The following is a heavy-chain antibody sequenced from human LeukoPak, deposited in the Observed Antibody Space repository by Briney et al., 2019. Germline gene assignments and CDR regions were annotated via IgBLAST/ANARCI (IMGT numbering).Heavy chain of an antibody. D-gene: IGHD3-22*01. CDR1: APSITNYY. Sequence: PSETLSLTCPLAAPSITNYYWSWIRQPPGKGLGWLGYISTSGSTNYNPSLKSRVPFSLDTPKNPFSLNLKFVSAAEPAVYSFGSTRSGYRYTCDYWGQGAMVTVSS. V-gene: IGHV4-4*09. CDR3: GSTRSGYRYTCDY. CDR2: ISTSGST. J-gene: IGHJ4*02.